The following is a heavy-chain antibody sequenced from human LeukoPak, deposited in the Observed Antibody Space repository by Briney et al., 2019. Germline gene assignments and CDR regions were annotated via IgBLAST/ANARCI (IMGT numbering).Heavy chain of an antibody. Sequence: SETLSLTCTVSGGSISTYYWSWIRQPPGKGLEWIGYVYYSGATNYNPSLKSRVTISVDTSKNQFSLKLSSVTAADTAVYYCARDYFTFGGVIVASWGQGTLVTVSS. J-gene: IGHJ5*02. CDR2: VYYSGAT. CDR3: ARDYFTFGGVIVAS. CDR1: GGSISTYY. D-gene: IGHD3-16*02. V-gene: IGHV4-59*01.